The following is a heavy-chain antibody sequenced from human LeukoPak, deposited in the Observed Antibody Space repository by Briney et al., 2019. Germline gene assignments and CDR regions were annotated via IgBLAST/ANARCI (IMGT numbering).Heavy chain of an antibody. CDR2: IYTSGST. CDR3: ARGKATMVRGVYYYYYMDV. V-gene: IGHV4-61*02. Sequence: SETLSLTCTVSGGSISSSSYYWSWIRQPAGKGLEWIGRIYTSGSTNYNPSLKSRVTMSVDTSKNQFSLKLSSVTAADTAVYYCARGKATMVRGVYYYYYMDVWGKGTTVTISS. CDR1: GGSISSSSYY. J-gene: IGHJ6*03. D-gene: IGHD3-10*01.